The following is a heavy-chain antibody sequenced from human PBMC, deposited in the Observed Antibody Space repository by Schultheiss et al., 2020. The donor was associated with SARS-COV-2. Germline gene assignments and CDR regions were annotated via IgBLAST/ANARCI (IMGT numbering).Heavy chain of an antibody. D-gene: IGHD5-18*01. CDR1: GGSISSHY. J-gene: IGHJ6*02. V-gene: IGHV4-59*11. CDR3: ARVDLETALVGGLDV. Sequence: SETLSLTCTVSGGSISSHYWSWIRQSPGRGLEWIGYIYHGGGTRYHPSLQSRVTISLDTSKNQFSLRLISVIAADTAVYYCARVDLETALVGGLDVWGQGSTVTVSS. CDR2: IYHGGGT.